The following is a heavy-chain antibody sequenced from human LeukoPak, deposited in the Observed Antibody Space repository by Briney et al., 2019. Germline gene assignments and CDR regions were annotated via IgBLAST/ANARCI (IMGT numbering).Heavy chain of an antibody. CDR3: ARETPDSSSWYSTTLFDY. CDR2: ISHSGST. Sequence: SETLSLTCTVSGYSISSGYYWGWIRQPPGKGLEWIGTISHSGSTTYNPSLKSRVTISVDTSKNQFSLKLSSVTAADTAVYYCARETPDSSSWYSTTLFDYWGQGTLVTVSS. D-gene: IGHD6-13*01. CDR1: GYSISSGYY. V-gene: IGHV4-38-2*02. J-gene: IGHJ4*02.